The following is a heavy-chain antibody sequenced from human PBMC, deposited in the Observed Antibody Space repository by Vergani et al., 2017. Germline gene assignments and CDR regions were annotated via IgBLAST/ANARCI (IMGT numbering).Heavy chain of an antibody. CDR1: GFTFSSYA. D-gene: IGHD2-2*01. CDR2: ISGSGGST. Sequence: EVQLLESGGGLVQPGGSLRLSCAASGFTFSSYAMSWVRQAPGKGLEWVSAISGSGGSTYYADSVKGRFTISRDNSKNTLYLQMNSLRAEDTDVYYCTSRVSVVPAASFDYWGQGTLVTVSS. CDR3: TSRVSVVPAASFDY. V-gene: IGHV3-23*01. J-gene: IGHJ4*02.